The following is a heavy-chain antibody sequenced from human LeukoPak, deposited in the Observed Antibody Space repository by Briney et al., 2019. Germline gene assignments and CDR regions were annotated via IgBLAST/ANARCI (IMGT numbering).Heavy chain of an antibody. D-gene: IGHD2-2*01. Sequence: GGSLRLSCSASAFTFSSYTMSWVRQAPGKGLEWVSAISNSGGSTYYADSVKGPFTISRDNSKNTLYLQMNSLRAEDTAVYYCAKDGIVYWAYQLSHFDYWGQGTLVTVSS. J-gene: IGHJ4*02. V-gene: IGHV3-23*01. CDR3: AKDGIVYWAYQLSHFDY. CDR1: AFTFSSYT. CDR2: ISNSGGST.